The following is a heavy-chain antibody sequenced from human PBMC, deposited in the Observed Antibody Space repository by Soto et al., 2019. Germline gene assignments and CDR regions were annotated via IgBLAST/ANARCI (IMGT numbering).Heavy chain of an antibody. CDR3: ARDGIAVV. CDR2: IIPIFGTA. Sequence: SVKVSCKASGGTFSIYAISWVRQAPGQGLEWTGGIIPIFGTANYAQKFQGRVTITADESTSTAYMELSSLRSEDTAVYYCARDGIAVVWGQGTLVTVSS. D-gene: IGHD6-19*01. J-gene: IGHJ4*02. CDR1: GGTFSIYA. V-gene: IGHV1-69*13.